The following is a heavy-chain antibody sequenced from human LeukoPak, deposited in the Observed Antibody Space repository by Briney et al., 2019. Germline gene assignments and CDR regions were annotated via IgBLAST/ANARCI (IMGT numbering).Heavy chain of an antibody. CDR3: AKGEGYSYGRPWDY. CDR1: GFTFSSY. J-gene: IGHJ4*02. CDR2: ISGSGGST. D-gene: IGHD5-18*01. V-gene: IGHV3-23*01. Sequence: GGSLRLSCAASGFTFSSYWSWVRQAPGKGLEWVSAISGSGGSTYYADSVKGRFTISRDNSKNTLYLQMNSLRAEDTAVYYCAKGEGYSYGRPWDYWGQGTLVTVSS.